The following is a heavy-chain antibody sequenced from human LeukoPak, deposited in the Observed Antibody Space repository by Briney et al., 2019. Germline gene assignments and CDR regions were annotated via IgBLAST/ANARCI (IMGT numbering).Heavy chain of an antibody. CDR1: GGSISSYY. CDR2: IYYSGIS. D-gene: IGHD4-17*01. V-gene: IGHV4-59*08. Sequence: SETLSLTCTVSGGSISSYYWSWIRQPPGKGLEWIGYIYYSGISNYNPSLKSRVTISVDTSKNQFSLKLSSVTAADTAVYYCARAGYGDSDFDYWGQGTLVTVSS. J-gene: IGHJ4*02. CDR3: ARAGYGDSDFDY.